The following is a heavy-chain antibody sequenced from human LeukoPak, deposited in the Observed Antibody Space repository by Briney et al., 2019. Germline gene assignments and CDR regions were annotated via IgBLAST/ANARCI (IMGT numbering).Heavy chain of an antibody. CDR1: GGSISSGSYY. J-gene: IGHJ6*03. CDR3: ARGSSNYYYYYYMDV. Sequence: SETLSLTCTVSGGSISSGSYYWSWIRQPAGEGLEWIGRIYTSGSTNYNPSLKSRVTISVDTSKNQFSLKLSSVTAADTAVYYCARGSSNYYYYYYMDVWGKGTTVTVSS. D-gene: IGHD4-11*01. CDR2: IYTSGST. V-gene: IGHV4-61*02.